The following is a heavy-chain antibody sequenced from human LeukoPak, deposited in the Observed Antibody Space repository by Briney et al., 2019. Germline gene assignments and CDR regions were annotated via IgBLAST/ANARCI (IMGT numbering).Heavy chain of an antibody. D-gene: IGHD1-1*01. V-gene: IGHV4-59*01. CDR2: TYYSGST. J-gene: IGHJ4*02. Sequence: TEALSLTCILSGGSISSYYWSWIRPPPGRGGEWVGYTYYSGSTNYSPPLKSRHIITQDTSKNQFALKLSSVTAPDTAVQYGGRASGVNWNDVGWGQATMVTVSS. CDR3: GRASGVNWNDVG. CDR1: GGSISSYY.